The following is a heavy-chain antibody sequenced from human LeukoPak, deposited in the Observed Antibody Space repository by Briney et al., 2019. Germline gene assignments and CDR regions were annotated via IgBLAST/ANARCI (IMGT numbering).Heavy chain of an antibody. CDR3: ARAGRRSSSWYFGY. J-gene: IGHJ4*02. V-gene: IGHV1-8*01. D-gene: IGHD6-13*01. Sequence: ASVKVSCKASGYTFTSYDINWVRQATGQGLEWMGWMNPNSGNTGYAQKFQGRVTMTRNTSISTAYMELSSLRSEDTAVYYCARAGRRSSSWYFGYWGQGTLVTVSS. CDR1: GYTFTSYD. CDR2: MNPNSGNT.